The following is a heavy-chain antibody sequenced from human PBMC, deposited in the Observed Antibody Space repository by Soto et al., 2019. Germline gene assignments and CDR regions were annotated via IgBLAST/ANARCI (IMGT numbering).Heavy chain of an antibody. D-gene: IGHD6-13*01. J-gene: IGHJ5*02. CDR1: VGSISSSSYY. Sequence: XETLSLTCTFSVGSISSSSYYCGWIRQPPGKGLEWIGSIYYSGSTYYNPSLRSRVTISVDTSKNQFSLKLSSVTAADTAVYYCARCLIAARGGWLDPRGQGTHVTVSS. V-gene: IGHV4-39*01. CDR2: IYYSGST. CDR3: ARCLIAARGGWLDP.